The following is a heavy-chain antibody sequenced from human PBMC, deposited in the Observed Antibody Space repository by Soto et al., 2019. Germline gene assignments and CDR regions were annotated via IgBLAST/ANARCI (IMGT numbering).Heavy chain of an antibody. Sequence: EVQLLESGGGLVQPGGSLRLSCVGSGFTFINYAMNWVRQAPGKGLEWVSGISGGGDRTFDADSVKGRFTISSDNSKNTVNLQMNSLRADDTAVYYCVRNVLGSTIRPDYWYFDLWGRGTLVTVSS. CDR2: ISGGGDRT. V-gene: IGHV3-23*01. D-gene: IGHD3-16*01. CDR1: GFTFINYA. J-gene: IGHJ2*01. CDR3: VRNVLGSTIRPDYWYFDL.